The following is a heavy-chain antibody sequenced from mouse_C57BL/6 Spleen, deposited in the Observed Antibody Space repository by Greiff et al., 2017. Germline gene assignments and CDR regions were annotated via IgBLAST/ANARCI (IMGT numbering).Heavy chain of an antibody. CDR3: ARSPDGYPHFDY. CDR1: GYAFSSYW. CDR2: IYPGDGDT. Sequence: VKLMESGAELVKPGASVKISCKASGYAFSSYWMNWVKQRPGKGLEWIGQIYPGDGDTNYNGKFKGKATLTADKSSSTAYMQLSSLTSEDSAVYVCARSPDGYPHFDYWGQGTTLTVSS. J-gene: IGHJ2*01. V-gene: IGHV1-80*01. D-gene: IGHD2-3*01.